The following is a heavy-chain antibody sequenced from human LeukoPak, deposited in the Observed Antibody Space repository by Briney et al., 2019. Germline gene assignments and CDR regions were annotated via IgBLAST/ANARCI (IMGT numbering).Heavy chain of an antibody. J-gene: IGHJ3*02. D-gene: IGHD3-10*01. CDR1: GFTFSSYE. CDR2: ISSSGSTI. Sequence: GGSLRLSCAASGFTFSSYEMNWVRQAPGKGLEWVSYISSSGSTIYYADSVKGRFTISRDNAKNPLYLQMNSLRAEDTAVYYCARDGKWFGESHAFDIWGQGTMVTVSS. CDR3: ARDGKWFGESHAFDI. V-gene: IGHV3-48*03.